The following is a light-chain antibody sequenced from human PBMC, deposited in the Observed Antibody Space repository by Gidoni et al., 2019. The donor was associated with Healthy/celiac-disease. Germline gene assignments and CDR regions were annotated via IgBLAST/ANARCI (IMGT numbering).Light chain of an antibody. CDR1: QDISNY. J-gene: IGKJ5*01. Sequence: DIQMTQSPSSLSASVGDRVTITCQASQDISNYLNWYQQKPGKAPKLLIYDASNLETGGPSRFSGSGSGTDFTFTISSLQPEDIATYYCQQYDNLPITFXXXTRLEIK. CDR2: DAS. V-gene: IGKV1-33*01. CDR3: QQYDNLPIT.